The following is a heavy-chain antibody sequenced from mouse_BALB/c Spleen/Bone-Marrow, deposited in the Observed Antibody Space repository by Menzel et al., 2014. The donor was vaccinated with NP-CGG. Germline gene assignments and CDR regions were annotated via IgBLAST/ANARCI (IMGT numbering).Heavy chain of an antibody. CDR3: ARVNYYGSFDY. J-gene: IGHJ2*01. Sequence: DVQLVESGGGLVKPGGSLKLSCAASGFTFSSYAMSWVRQTPEKRLEWVASISSGGSTYYPDSVKGRFTISRDNARNILYLRMSSLRSEDTAMYYCARVNYYGSFDYWGQGTTLTVSS. D-gene: IGHD1-2*01. CDR1: GFTFSSYA. V-gene: IGHV5-6-5*01. CDR2: ISSGGST.